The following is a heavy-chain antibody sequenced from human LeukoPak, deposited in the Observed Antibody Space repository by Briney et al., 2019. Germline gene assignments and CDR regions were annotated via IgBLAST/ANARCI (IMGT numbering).Heavy chain of an antibody. V-gene: IGHV4-59*11. CDR1: GGCMSSHY. J-gene: IGHJ3*02. Sequence: PSETLSLTCTVSGGCMSSHYWSWIRQPPGKGLEWIGYISYIGSTNYNPSLKSRVTISIDTSKNQFSLKLSSVTAADTAVYYCARDPTTVTKGLDIWGQGAMVTVSS. D-gene: IGHD4-17*01. CDR3: ARDPTTVTKGLDI. CDR2: ISYIGST.